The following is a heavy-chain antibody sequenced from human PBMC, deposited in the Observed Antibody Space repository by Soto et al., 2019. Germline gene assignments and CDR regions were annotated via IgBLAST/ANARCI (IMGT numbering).Heavy chain of an antibody. CDR2: IVVGSGNT. J-gene: IGHJ5*02. CDR3: AAVRNFILHTPYCTNGVCTGSWFDP. Sequence: QMQLVQSGPEVKKPGTSVKVSCKASGFTFTSSAVQWVRQARGQRLEWIGWIVVGSGNTNYAQKFQERVTITRDMSTSTAYMELSSLRSEDTAVYYCAAVRNFILHTPYCTNGVCTGSWFDPWGQGTLVTVSS. V-gene: IGHV1-58*01. D-gene: IGHD2-8*01. CDR1: GFTFTSSA.